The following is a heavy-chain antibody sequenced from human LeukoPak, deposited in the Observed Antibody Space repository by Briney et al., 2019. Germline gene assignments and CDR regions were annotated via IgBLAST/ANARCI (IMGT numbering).Heavy chain of an antibody. CDR1: GGTFSSYA. CDR3: AIEGGDRRQDWYFDL. CDR2: IIPILGIA. D-gene: IGHD4-17*01. J-gene: IGHJ2*01. Sequence: SVKASCKASGGTFSSYAISWVRQAPGQGLEWMGRIIPILGIANYAQKFQGRVTITADKSTSTAYMELSSLRSEDTAVYYCAIEGGDRRQDWYFDLWGRGTLVTVSS. V-gene: IGHV1-69*04.